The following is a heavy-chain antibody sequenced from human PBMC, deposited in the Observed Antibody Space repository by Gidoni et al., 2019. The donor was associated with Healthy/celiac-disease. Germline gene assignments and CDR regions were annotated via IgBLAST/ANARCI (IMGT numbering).Heavy chain of an antibody. CDR3: ASLFGVVIPLPNQYYFDY. V-gene: IGHV4-39*01. D-gene: IGHD3-3*01. CDR1: GCSISSSSYY. J-gene: IGHJ4*02. CDR2: IYYSGST. Sequence: QLQLQESGPGLVKPSETLSLTCTVSGCSISSSSYYWGWIRQPPGKGLEWIGSIYYSGSTYYNPSLKSRVTISVDTSKNQFSLKLSSVTAADTAVYYCASLFGVVIPLPNQYYFDYWGQGTLVTVSS.